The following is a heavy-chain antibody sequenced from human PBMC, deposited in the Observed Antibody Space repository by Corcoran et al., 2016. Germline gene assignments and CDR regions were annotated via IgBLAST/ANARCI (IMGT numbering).Heavy chain of an antibody. CDR1: GFSLSTRGMR. CDR3: ARTRGDTAMALSPLFFVY. J-gene: IGHJ4*02. D-gene: IGHD5-18*01. CDR2: SDWDDDK. V-gene: IGHV2-70*04. Sequence: QVTLKESGPALVKSTQTLTLTCTFSGFSLSTRGMRVSWIRQPPGKALEWLARSDWDDDKFYSTTLKTRLTISKDTSKNQVVLTMTNMDPVVPATYYCARTRGDTAMALSPLFFVYWGQGTLVTFSS.